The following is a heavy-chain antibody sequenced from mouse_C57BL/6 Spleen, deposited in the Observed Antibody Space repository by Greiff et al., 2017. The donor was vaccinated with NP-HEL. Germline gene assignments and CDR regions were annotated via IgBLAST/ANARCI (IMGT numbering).Heavy chain of an antibody. CDR3: AREGYGSIPFAY. CDR1: GFTFSDYY. CDR2: INYDGSST. Sequence: EVKLMESEGGLVQPGRSMKLSCTASGFTFSDYYMAWVRQVPEKGLEWVANINYDGSSTYYLDSLKSRFIISRDNAKNILYLQMSSLKSEDTATYYCAREGYGSIPFAYWGQGTLVTVSA. J-gene: IGHJ3*01. V-gene: IGHV5-16*01. D-gene: IGHD1-1*01.